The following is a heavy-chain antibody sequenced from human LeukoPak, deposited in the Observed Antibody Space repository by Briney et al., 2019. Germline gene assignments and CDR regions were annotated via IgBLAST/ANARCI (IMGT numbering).Heavy chain of an antibody. Sequence: GGSLRLSCTASGFTFSSSGMNWVRQAPGKGLEWVSSISSSATYIYYTDSVKGRFTISRDNAKNSLYLQMNSLRGEDMAVYYCARESASSDWLFDYWGQGTLVTVSS. D-gene: IGHD6-19*01. J-gene: IGHJ4*02. CDR3: ARESASSDWLFDY. CDR1: GFTFSSSG. V-gene: IGHV3-21*01. CDR2: ISSSATYI.